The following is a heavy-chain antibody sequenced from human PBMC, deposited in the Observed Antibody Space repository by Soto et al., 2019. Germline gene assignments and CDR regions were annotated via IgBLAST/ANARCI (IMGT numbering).Heavy chain of an antibody. CDR1: GFTFSSYG. J-gene: IGHJ6*02. Sequence: AGGSLRLSCAASGFTFSSYGMHWVRQAPGKGLEWVAVISYDGSNKYYADSVKGRFTISRDNSKNTLYLQMNSLRAEDTAVYYCAKDGSSSWYWDYYYYYGMDVWGQGTTVTVSS. CDR3: AKDGSSSWYWDYYYYYGMDV. D-gene: IGHD6-13*01. V-gene: IGHV3-30*18. CDR2: ISYDGSNK.